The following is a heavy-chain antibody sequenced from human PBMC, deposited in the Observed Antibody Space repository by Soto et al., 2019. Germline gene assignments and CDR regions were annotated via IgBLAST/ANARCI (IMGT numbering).Heavy chain of an antibody. V-gene: IGHV3-30*03. J-gene: IGHJ3*02. CDR1: GFTFSSYG. CDR3: ARTLASDSSGYYQGDAFDI. CDR2: ISYDGSNK. D-gene: IGHD3-22*01. Sequence: GGSLRLSCAASGFTFSSYGMHWVRQAPGKGLEWVAVISYDGSNKYYADSVKGRFTISRDNSKNTLYLQMNSLRAEDTAVYYCARTLASDSSGYYQGDAFDIWGQGTMVNVSS.